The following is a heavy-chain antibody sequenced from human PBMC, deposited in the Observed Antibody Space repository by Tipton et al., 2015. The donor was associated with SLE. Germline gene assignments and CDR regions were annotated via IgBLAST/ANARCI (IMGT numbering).Heavy chain of an antibody. D-gene: IGHD3-22*01. V-gene: IGHV3-23*01. CDR1: GFTFNNYA. J-gene: IGHJ1*01. Sequence: SLRLSCAASGFTFNNYAMSWVRQAPGKGLEWVSVISGSGGNTYYADSVKGRFTISRDNSKNTLYLQMNSLRAEDTAVYYCAQAPPATYYHDNNDYGGYFQHWSQGTLVTVSS. CDR2: ISGSGGNT. CDR3: AQAPPATYYHDNNDYGGYFQH.